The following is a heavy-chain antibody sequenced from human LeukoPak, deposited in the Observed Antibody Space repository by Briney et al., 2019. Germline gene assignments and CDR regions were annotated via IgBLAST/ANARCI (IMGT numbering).Heavy chain of an antibody. Sequence: ASVKVSCKASGGTFSSYAISWVRPAPGQGLEWMGWISAYNGNTNYAQKLQGRVTMTTDTSTSTAYMELRSLRSDDTAVYYCARVLGSARMVYALYFDYWGQGTLVTVSS. CDR3: ARVLGSARMVYALYFDY. J-gene: IGHJ4*02. V-gene: IGHV1-18*01. CDR2: ISAYNGNT. CDR1: GGTFSSYA. D-gene: IGHD2-8*01.